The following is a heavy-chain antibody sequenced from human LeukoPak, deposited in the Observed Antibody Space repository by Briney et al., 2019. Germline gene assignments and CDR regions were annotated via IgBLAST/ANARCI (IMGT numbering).Heavy chain of an antibody. Sequence: SVKVSCKASGGTFSSYAISWVRQAPGQGLEWMGRIIPILGIANYAQKFQGRVTITADKSTSTAYMEPSSLRSEDTAVYYCARASYYDSSGYYPEDDWGQGTLVTVSS. D-gene: IGHD3-22*01. CDR1: GGTFSSYA. CDR3: ARASYYDSSGYYPEDD. V-gene: IGHV1-69*04. CDR2: IIPILGIA. J-gene: IGHJ4*02.